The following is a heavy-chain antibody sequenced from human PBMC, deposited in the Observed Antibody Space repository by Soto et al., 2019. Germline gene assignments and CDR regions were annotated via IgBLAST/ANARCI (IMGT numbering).Heavy chain of an antibody. CDR2: IYYSGST. CDR3: ARWQGSHYYYYMDV. V-gene: IGHV4-39*01. Sequence: QMQLQESGPGLVKPSETLSLTSTVSGGPISSSSYYWGWIHQPPGKGLEWIGSIYYSGSTYYNPSLKSRVTISVDTSKNQFSLKLSSVTAADTAVYYCARWQGSHYYYYMDVWGKGTTVTVSS. D-gene: IGHD5-12*01. J-gene: IGHJ6*03. CDR1: GGPISSSSYY.